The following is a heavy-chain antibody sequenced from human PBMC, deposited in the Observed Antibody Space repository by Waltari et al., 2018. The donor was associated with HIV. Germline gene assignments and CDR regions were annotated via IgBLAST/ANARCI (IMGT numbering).Heavy chain of an antibody. D-gene: IGHD2-8*01. J-gene: IGHJ5*02. V-gene: IGHV3-7*01. CDR2: IKQDGSEK. Sequence: EVQLVESGGGLVQPGGSLLLSCAASRLPFTSYWIRWVRQAPGKGLEWVANIKQDGSEKYYVDSMKGRFTISRDNAKNSLYRQINSLRAEDTAVYYCAGRSPARRLNWFDPWGQGTLVIVSS. CDR3: AGRSPARRLNWFDP. CDR1: RLPFTSYW.